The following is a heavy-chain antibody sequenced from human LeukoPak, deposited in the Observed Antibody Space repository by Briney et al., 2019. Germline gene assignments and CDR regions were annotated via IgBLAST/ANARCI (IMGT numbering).Heavy chain of an antibody. CDR3: AGDDYVWGSYRRLDY. V-gene: IGHV4-34*01. CDR2: INHSGRT. D-gene: IGHD3-16*02. CDR1: GGSFSGYY. Sequence: SETLSLTCAVYGGSFSGYYWSWIRQPPGKGLEWIGEINHSGRTNYNPSLKSRVTISVDTSKNQFSLKLSSVTAADTAVYYCAGDDYVWGSYRRLDYWGQGTLVTVSS. J-gene: IGHJ4*02.